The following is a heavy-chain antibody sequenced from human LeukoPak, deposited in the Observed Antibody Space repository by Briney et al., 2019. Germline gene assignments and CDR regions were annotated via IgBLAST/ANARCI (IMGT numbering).Heavy chain of an antibody. Sequence: SETLSLICTVSGGSVSSGSYYWSWIRQPPGKGLEWIGYIYYSGSTNYNPSLKSRVTISVDTSKNQFSLKLSSVTAADTAVYYCARVPSSQQLDFDYWGQGTLVTVSS. CDR2: IYYSGST. V-gene: IGHV4-61*01. CDR1: GGSVSSGSYY. J-gene: IGHJ4*02. D-gene: IGHD6-13*01. CDR3: ARVPSSQQLDFDY.